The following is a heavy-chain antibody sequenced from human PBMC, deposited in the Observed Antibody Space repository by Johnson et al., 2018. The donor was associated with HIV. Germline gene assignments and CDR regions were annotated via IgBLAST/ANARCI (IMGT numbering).Heavy chain of an antibody. CDR3: EKGMYYYDSSDYDVPDI. D-gene: IGHD3-22*01. J-gene: IGHJ3*02. CDR1: GFTFSTYA. CDR2: ISYDGNNK. V-gene: IGHV3-30-3*01. Sequence: QVQLVESGGGVAQPGRSLRLSCTASGFTFSTYAMHWVRQAPGQGLEWVAIISYDGNNKYYADSVKGRFSISTDNSKNTLYLQMNNLRVEDMGVYYCEKGMYYYDSSDYDVPDIWGQGTMVTVSS.